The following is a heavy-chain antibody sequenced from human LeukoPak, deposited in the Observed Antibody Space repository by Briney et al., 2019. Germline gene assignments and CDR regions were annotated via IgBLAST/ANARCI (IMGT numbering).Heavy chain of an antibody. D-gene: IGHD1-26*01. CDR1: RYNFNTYW. J-gene: IGHJ4*02. CDR2: IYPGDSDT. CDR3: ARHDSGSPSSPFDS. Sequence: GESLKISCKTSRYNFNTYWIAWVRQVPGKGLEWMGFIYPGDSDTTYSPSFQGHVTISVDKSISTAYLQWNSLKASDTAMYYCARHDSGSPSSPFDSWGQGTLVTVSS. V-gene: IGHV5-51*01.